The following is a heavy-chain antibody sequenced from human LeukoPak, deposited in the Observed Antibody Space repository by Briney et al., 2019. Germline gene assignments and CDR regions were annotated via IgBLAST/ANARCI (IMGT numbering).Heavy chain of an antibody. CDR1: GFTFSSYG. CDR2: IRYDGSNK. Sequence: GGSLRLSCAASGFTFSSYGMHWVRQAPGKGLEWVAFIRYDGSNKYYADSVKGRFTISRDNSKNTLYLQMNSLRAEDTAVYYCAKDSGSYFWAFDIWGQGTMVTVSS. V-gene: IGHV3-30*02. D-gene: IGHD1-26*01. CDR3: AKDSGSYFWAFDI. J-gene: IGHJ3*02.